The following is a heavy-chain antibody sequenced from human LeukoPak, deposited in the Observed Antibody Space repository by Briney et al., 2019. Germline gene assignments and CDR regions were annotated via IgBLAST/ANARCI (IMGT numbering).Heavy chain of an antibody. CDR3: AKALQGYSASYTLDY. Sequence: PGGSLRLSCAASGFTFRTYAAHWVRQAPGKGLEWVAVISYDGSNKYYADSVKGRFTVSRDNSKNTLYLQMNSLSAEDTAVYYCAKALQGYSASYTLDYWGQGTLATVSS. CDR1: GFTFRTYA. J-gene: IGHJ4*02. CDR2: ISYDGSNK. D-gene: IGHD1-26*01. V-gene: IGHV3-30*18.